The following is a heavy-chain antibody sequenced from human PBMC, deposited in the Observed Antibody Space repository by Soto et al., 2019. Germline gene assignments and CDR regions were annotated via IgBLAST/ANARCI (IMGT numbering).Heavy chain of an antibody. J-gene: IGHJ5*02. CDR2: INHSGST. Sequence: SETLSLTCAVYGGSFSGYYWSWIRQPPGKGLEWIGEINHSGSTNYNPSLKSRVTISVDTSKNQFSLKLSSVTAADTAVYYCARGSKPRYNWNDRQGYNWFDPWGQGTLVTVSS. V-gene: IGHV4-34*01. D-gene: IGHD1-20*01. CDR3: ARGSKPRYNWNDRQGYNWFDP. CDR1: GGSFSGYY.